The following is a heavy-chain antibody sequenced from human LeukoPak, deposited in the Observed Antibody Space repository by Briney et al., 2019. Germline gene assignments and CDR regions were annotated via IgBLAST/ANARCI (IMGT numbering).Heavy chain of an antibody. CDR3: ARDLLGIALHAFDI. Sequence: GGSLRLSCAASGVNFSTDSMNWVRQAPGKGLEWVSYISSTGSPIYYADSVKGRFTISRDNAKNSLYLQMYSLRAEDTAVYYCARDLLGIALHAFDIWGQGTMVTVSS. CDR2: ISSTGSPI. CDR1: GVNFSTDS. J-gene: IGHJ3*02. V-gene: IGHV3-48*01. D-gene: IGHD3-16*01.